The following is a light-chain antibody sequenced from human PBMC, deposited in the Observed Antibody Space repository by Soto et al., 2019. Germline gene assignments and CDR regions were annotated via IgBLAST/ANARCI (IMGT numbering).Light chain of an antibody. V-gene: IGKV1-5*01. J-gene: IGKJ1*01. CDR2: DVS. Sequence: ILFTQSPSSLSASVGERVTITCRASQSVSNWLAWYQQKPGKAPKLLIYDVSSLESGVPSRFSGSGSGTEFILTISSLQPDDFATYYCQQYDSYSWTFGQGTKVDIK. CDR1: QSVSNW. CDR3: QQYDSYSWT.